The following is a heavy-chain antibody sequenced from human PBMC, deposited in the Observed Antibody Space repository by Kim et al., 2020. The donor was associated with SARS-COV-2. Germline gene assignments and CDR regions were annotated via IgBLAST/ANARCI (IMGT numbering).Heavy chain of an antibody. D-gene: IGHD6-13*01. V-gene: IGHV3-30*04. J-gene: IGHJ4*02. Sequence: GGSLRLSCAASGFTFSSYAMHWVRQAPGKGLEWVAVISYDGSNKYYADSVKGRFTISRDNSKNTLYLQMNSLRAEDTAVYYCARDVYEDSSWNDYWGQGT. CDR1: GFTFSSYA. CDR2: ISYDGSNK. CDR3: ARDVYEDSSWNDY.